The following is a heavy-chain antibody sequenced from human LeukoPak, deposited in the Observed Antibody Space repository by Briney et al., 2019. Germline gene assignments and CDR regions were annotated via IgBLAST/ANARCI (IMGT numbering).Heavy chain of an antibody. CDR1: GYTFTGYY. J-gene: IGHJ4*02. V-gene: IGHV1-2*04. CDR2: INPNSGGT. CDR3: ARDLTAAADCDY. D-gene: IGHD6-13*01. Sequence: ASVKVSCKASGYTFTGYYMHWVRQAPGQGLEWMGWINPNSGGTNYAQKFQGWVTMTRDTSIGTAYMELSRLTSDDTAVYYCARDLTAAADCDYWGQGTLVTVSS.